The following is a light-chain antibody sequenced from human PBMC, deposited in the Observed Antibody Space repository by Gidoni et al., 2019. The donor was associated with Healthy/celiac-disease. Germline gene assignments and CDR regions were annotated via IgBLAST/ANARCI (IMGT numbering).Light chain of an antibody. CDR1: SSDVGSYNL. Sequence: QSALTPPAPVSGSPGQSITISCTGTSSDVGSYNLVSWYQQHPGKAPKLMIYEVSKRPSGVSNRFSGSKSGNTASLTISGLQAEDEADYYCCSYAGSSPYVFGTGTKVTVL. CDR3: CSYAGSSPYV. CDR2: EVS. V-gene: IGLV2-23*02. J-gene: IGLJ1*01.